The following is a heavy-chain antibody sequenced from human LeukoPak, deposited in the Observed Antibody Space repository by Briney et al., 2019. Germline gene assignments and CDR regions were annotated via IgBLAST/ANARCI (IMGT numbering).Heavy chain of an antibody. D-gene: IGHD3-10*02. Sequence: GGSLRLSCAASGFTFSSYGMHWVRQAPGKGLEWVAVISYDGSNKYYADSVKGRFTISRDNSKNTLYLQMNSLRAEDTAVYYCAKDGDSVRGPQRGYYFDYWGQGTLVTVSS. CDR1: GFTFSSYG. V-gene: IGHV3-30*18. CDR3: AKDGDSVRGPQRGYYFDY. J-gene: IGHJ4*02. CDR2: ISYDGSNK.